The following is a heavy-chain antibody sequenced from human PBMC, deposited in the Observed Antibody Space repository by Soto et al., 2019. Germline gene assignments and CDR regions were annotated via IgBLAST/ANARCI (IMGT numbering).Heavy chain of an antibody. CDR1: SGSISSSNW. V-gene: IGHV4-4*02. CDR3: ARDAAYYDILTGYGQYYYYMDV. D-gene: IGHD3-9*01. CDR2: IYHSGST. Sequence: TLSLTCAVSSGSISSSNWWSWVRQPPGKGLEWIGEIYHSGSTNYNPSLKSRVTISVDKSKNQFSLKLSSVTAADTAVYYCARDAAYYDILTGYGQYYYYMDVWGKGTTVTVS. J-gene: IGHJ6*03.